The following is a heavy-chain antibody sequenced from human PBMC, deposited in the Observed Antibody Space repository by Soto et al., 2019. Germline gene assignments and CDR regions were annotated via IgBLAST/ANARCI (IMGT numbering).Heavy chain of an antibody. J-gene: IGHJ4*02. Sequence: QVQLVQSGAEVKEPGSAVKVSCKAPADSFSSYGISWVRQAPGQGLEWMGGIIPIFGTTNYAEQFQGRVTITADESTNTAYMEFSSLRSEDTALYYCARVFPDGWVEPGVVRGYLDTWGRGTLVTVSS. V-gene: IGHV1-69*01. CDR2: IIPIFGTT. CDR1: ADSFSSYG. D-gene: IGHD3-3*01. CDR3: ARVFPDGWVEPGVVRGYLDT.